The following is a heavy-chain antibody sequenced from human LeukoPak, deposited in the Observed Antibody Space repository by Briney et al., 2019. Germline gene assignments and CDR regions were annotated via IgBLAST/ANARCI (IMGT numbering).Heavy chain of an antibody. Sequence: GESLKISCKGSGYSFTRYWIGGTRPMTGKGLEWMGIIYAGDSDTSYIPSFQGQVSISADKSISTAYLQWSSPKASDTAMYYCARHTGDDAFDIWGQGTMVTVSS. D-gene: IGHD3-16*01. J-gene: IGHJ3*02. V-gene: IGHV5-51*01. CDR3: ARHTGDDAFDI. CDR1: GYSFTRYW. CDR2: IYAGDSDT.